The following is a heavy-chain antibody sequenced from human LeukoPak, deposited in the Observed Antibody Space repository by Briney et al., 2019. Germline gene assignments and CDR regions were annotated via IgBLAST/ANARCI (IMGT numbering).Heavy chain of an antibody. D-gene: IGHD3-10*01. J-gene: IGHJ4*02. V-gene: IGHV1-2*02. CDR2: INPNSGGT. Sequence: GASVKVSCKASGYTFTGYYMHWVRQAPGQGLEWMGWINPNSGGTNYAQKFQGRVTMTRDTSISTAYMELSRLRSDDTAVYYCARGVGRYYGSGSYYYPDYWGQGTLVTVSS. CDR1: GYTFTGYY. CDR3: ARGVGRYYGSGSYYYPDY.